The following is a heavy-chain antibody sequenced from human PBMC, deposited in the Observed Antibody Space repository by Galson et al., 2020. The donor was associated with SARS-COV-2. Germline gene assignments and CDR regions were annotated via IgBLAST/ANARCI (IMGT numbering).Heavy chain of an antibody. Sequence: GGSLRLSCAASGFTFSSYGMHWVRQAPGKGLEWVAVIWYDGSNKYYADSVKGRFTISRDNSKNTLYLQMNSLRAEDTAVYYCAREAYCGGDCYSVFDYWGQGTLVTVSS. D-gene: IGHD2-21*02. CDR1: GFTFSSYG. CDR3: AREAYCGGDCYSVFDY. J-gene: IGHJ4*02. CDR2: IWYDGSNK. V-gene: IGHV3-33*01.